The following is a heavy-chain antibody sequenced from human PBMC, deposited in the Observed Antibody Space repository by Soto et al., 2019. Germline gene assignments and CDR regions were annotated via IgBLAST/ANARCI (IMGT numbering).Heavy chain of an antibody. CDR3: ARVFYSGSNRYVAFYI. CDR1: GYSFTSYW. J-gene: IGHJ3*02. V-gene: IGHV5-51*01. Sequence: GESLKISCKGSGYSFTSYWIGWVRQMPGKGLGWMGIIYPGDSDTRYSPSFQGQVTISADKSISTAYLQWSSLKASDTAMYYCARVFYSGSNRYVAFYIWGQETMVTISS. CDR2: IYPGDSDT. D-gene: IGHD1-26*01.